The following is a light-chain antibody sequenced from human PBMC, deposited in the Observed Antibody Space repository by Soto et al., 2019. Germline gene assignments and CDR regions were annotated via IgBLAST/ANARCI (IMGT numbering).Light chain of an antibody. CDR2: WAS. V-gene: IGKV4-1*01. Sequence: DIVMTQSPASLAVSLGERAAINCKSSQSVLYSSNNKNYLVWYQQKPGQPPKLLIYWASTRESGVPDRFSGSGSGTDFTLTISSLQAEDVAVYYCQQYYRPWTFGQGTKVEIK. CDR3: QQYYRPWT. J-gene: IGKJ1*01. CDR1: QSVLYSSNNKNY.